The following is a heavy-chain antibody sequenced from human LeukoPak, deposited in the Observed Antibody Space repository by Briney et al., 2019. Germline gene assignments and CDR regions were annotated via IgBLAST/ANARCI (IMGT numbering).Heavy chain of an antibody. CDR2: IRSKAYGGTT. V-gene: IGHV3-49*03. CDR3: TRDPQYYDSSGYSTFDY. J-gene: IGHJ4*02. CDR1: GFTFGDYA. Sequence: PGGSLRLSCTASGFTFGDYAMSWFRQAPGKGLEWVGFIRSKAYGGTTEYAASVKGRFTISRDDSKSIAYLQMNSLKTEDTAVYYCTRDPQYYDSSGYSTFDYWGQGTLVTVSS. D-gene: IGHD3-22*01.